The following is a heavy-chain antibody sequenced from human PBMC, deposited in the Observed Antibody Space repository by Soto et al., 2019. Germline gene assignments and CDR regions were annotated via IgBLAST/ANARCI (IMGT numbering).Heavy chain of an antibody. Sequence: SLRLSCAASGFTFSSYSMNWVRQAPGRGLEWVSYISSSSSTIYYADSVKGRFTISRDNAKNSLYLQMNSLRDEDTAVYYCARERYSSGLNWFDPWGQGTLVTVSS. CDR2: ISSSSSTI. D-gene: IGHD6-19*01. CDR1: GFTFSSYS. V-gene: IGHV3-48*02. CDR3: ARERYSSGLNWFDP. J-gene: IGHJ5*02.